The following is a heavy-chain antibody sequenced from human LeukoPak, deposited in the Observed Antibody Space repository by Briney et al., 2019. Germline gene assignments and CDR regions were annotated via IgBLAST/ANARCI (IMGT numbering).Heavy chain of an antibody. D-gene: IGHD2-21*02. CDR2: ISGGAGRT. CDR3: AKAYCSGDCYPDY. Sequence: GGSLRLSCAASGFTFSSYAMSWVRQAPGKGLEWVLFISGGAGRTFYADSVKGRFTISRDNSKNTLYLQMNSLRAEDTAVYYCAKAYCSGDCYPDYWGQGTLVTVSS. CDR1: GFTFSSYA. V-gene: IGHV3-23*01. J-gene: IGHJ4*02.